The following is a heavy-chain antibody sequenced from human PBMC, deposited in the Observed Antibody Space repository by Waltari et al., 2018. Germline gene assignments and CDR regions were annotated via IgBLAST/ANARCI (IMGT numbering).Heavy chain of an antibody. CDR2: TFHTGSS. J-gene: IGHJ4*02. CDR1: GDSVNSDSW. Sequence: QVQLQGSGPILVKPSETLFLTCAMSGDSVNSDSWWTWVRQRPGETLEWIAETFHTGSSHYNPALQSRGTILLHKSKNQFSLEMKYVTAADTAVYYCARGGEYVWKVWGQGALVIVSS. CDR3: ARGGEYVWKV. V-gene: IGHV4-4*02. D-gene: IGHD3-16*01.